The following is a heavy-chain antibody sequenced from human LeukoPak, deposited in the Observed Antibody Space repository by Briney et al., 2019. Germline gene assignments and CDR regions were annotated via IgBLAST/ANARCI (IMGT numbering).Heavy chain of an antibody. CDR3: ARGRGYSYGFFDY. D-gene: IGHD5-18*01. CDR1: GGTFSSYA. CDR2: IIPIFGTA. J-gene: IGHJ4*02. V-gene: IGHV1-69*13. Sequence: SVKVSCRASGGTFSSYAISWVRQAPGRGLEWMGGIIPIFGTANYAQKFQGRVTITADESTSTAYMELSSLRSEDTAVYYCARGRGYSYGFFDYWGQGTLVSVSS.